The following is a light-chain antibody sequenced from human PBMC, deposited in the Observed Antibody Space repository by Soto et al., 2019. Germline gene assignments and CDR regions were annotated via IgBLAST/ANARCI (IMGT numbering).Light chain of an antibody. CDR2: GAS. J-gene: IGKJ1*01. CDR3: QQYGSSPRT. CDR1: QSVSSSY. Sequence: EIVLTQSPGTLSLSPGERATLSCRASQSVSSSYLAWYQQKPGQAPRLLIYGASSRATRIPDRFIGSGSGTDFTLTISRLEPEDFAVYYCQQYGSSPRTFGQGTKVEIK. V-gene: IGKV3-20*01.